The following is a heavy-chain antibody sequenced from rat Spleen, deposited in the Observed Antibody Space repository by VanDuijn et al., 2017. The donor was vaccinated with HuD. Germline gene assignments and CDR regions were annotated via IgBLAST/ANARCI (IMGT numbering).Heavy chain of an antibody. CDR2: MWNGGGT. J-gene: IGHJ3*01. CDR3: ARWKYTTDWFAY. V-gene: IGHV2-64*01. Sequence: QVQLKETGPDLVQLTQTLSITCTVTGFSLTTFNVHWVRQPPGKGLEWMGVMWNGGGTDYNSAFKSRLSISRDTSKSQVFLKMNSLQPEDTAMYFCARWKYTTDWFAYWGQGALVTVSS. CDR1: GFSLTTFN. D-gene: IGHD1-6*01.